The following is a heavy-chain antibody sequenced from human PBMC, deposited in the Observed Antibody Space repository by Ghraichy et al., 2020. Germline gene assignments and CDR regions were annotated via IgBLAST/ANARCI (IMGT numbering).Heavy chain of an antibody. CDR2: IRYDGSNK. V-gene: IGHV3-30*02. CDR3: AKEVLRYSISLPWFDY. J-gene: IGHJ4*02. CDR1: GFTFGFTFSNYG. Sequence: GESLNISCAASGFTFGFTFSNYGMHWVRQAPGKGLEWVASIRYDGSNKNYADSVKGRFTISRDNSKNTLYLQMNSLRGEDTAVYYCAKEVLRYSISLPWFDYWGQGTLVTVSS. D-gene: IGHD3-9*01.